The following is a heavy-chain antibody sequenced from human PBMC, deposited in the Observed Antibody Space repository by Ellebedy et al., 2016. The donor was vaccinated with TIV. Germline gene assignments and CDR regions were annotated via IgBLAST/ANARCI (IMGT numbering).Heavy chain of an antibody. D-gene: IGHD3-3*01. Sequence: MPSETLSLTCTVSGGSISSYYWSWIRQPPGKGLEWIGYIYYSGSTNYNPSLKSRVTISVDTSKNQLSLKLSSVTAADTAVYYCARGTIFGVVIIQEYYYYGMDVWGHGTTVTVSS. J-gene: IGHJ6*02. CDR1: GGSISSYY. V-gene: IGHV4-59*01. CDR3: ARGTIFGVVIIQEYYYYGMDV. CDR2: IYYSGST.